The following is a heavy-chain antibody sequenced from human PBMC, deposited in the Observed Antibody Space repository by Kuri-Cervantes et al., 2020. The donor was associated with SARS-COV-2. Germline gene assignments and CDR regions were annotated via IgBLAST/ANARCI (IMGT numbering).Heavy chain of an antibody. J-gene: IGHJ4*02. Sequence: GGSLRLSCAASGFTFSAYAMSWVRQAPGRGLEWVSGISDSGINTYYPDSVRGRFTISRDNSKNMLYLQTHSLRVEDTAVYYCAKARPSGGYWGQGTLVTVSS. CDR1: GFTFSAYA. CDR2: ISDSGINT. CDR3: AKARPSGGY. D-gene: IGHD4-23*01. V-gene: IGHV3-23*01.